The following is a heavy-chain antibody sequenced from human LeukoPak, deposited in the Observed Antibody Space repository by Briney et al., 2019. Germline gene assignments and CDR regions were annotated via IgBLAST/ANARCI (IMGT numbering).Heavy chain of an antibody. CDR3: ARGYTEDYYYYGMDV. CDR1: GGSISSYY. Sequence: PSETLSLTCTVSGGSISSYYWSWIRQPPGKGLEWIGYIYYSGSTNYNPSLKGRVTISVDTSKNQFSLKLSSVTAADTAVYYCARGYTEDYYYYGMDVWGQGTTVTVSS. J-gene: IGHJ6*02. CDR2: IYYSGST. D-gene: IGHD1-14*01. V-gene: IGHV4-59*01.